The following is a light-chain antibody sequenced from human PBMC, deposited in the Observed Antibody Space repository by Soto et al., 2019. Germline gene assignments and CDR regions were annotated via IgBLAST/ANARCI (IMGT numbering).Light chain of an antibody. J-gene: IGKJ1*01. CDR2: AAS. CDR3: QQSYNSPWT. Sequence: DIQMTQSPSSLSASVGDRVTITCRASQSISSYLNWYQEKPGKAPKLLIYAASSLQSGVPTRFRGSGSGTDFTLTISSLQPEDFATYYCQQSYNSPWTFAQGTKV. CDR1: QSISSY. V-gene: IGKV1-39*01.